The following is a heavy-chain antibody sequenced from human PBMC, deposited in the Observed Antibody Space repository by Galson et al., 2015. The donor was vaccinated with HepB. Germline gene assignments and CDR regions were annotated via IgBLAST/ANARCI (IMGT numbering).Heavy chain of an antibody. CDR2: ISSSSSTI. D-gene: IGHD3-10*01. CDR1: GFTFSSYS. Sequence: SLRLSCAASGFTFSSYSMNWVRQAPGKGLEWVSYISSSSSTIYYADSVKGRFTISRDNAKNSLYLQMNSLRAEDTAVYYCARDQLLWFGELFFDYWGQGTLVTVSS. V-gene: IGHV3-48*04. J-gene: IGHJ4*02. CDR3: ARDQLLWFGELFFDY.